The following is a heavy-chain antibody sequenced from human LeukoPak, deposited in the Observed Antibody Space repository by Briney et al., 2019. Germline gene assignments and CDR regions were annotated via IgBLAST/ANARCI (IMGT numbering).Heavy chain of an antibody. CDR2: IIPMFGTA. J-gene: IGHJ4*02. V-gene: IGHV1-69*06. CDR1: GYTFTNYG. Sequence: ASVKVSCKASGYTFTNYGISWVRQAPGQGLECMGGIIPMFGTANYAQKVQGRVTITADKSTNTAYMELSSLTSEDTAVYYCALGLGIAAAELDYWGQGTLVTVSS. CDR3: ALGLGIAAAELDY. D-gene: IGHD6-13*01.